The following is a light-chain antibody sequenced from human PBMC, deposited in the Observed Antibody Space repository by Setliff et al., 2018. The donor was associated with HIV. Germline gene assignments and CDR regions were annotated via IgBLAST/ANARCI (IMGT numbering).Light chain of an antibody. Sequence: QSVLAQPASVSGSPGQSITISCTGTSSDVGNYKYVSWYQQHPGKVPKLMIYDVSKRPSGVSNRFSGPKSGNTASLTISGLQAEDEADYYCSSLTSSSTYVFGTGTKVTVL. J-gene: IGLJ1*01. V-gene: IGLV2-14*01. CDR2: DVS. CDR1: SSDVGNYKY. CDR3: SSLTSSSTYV.